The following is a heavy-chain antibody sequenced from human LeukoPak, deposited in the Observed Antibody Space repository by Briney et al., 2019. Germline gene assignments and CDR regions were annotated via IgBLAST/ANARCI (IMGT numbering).Heavy chain of an antibody. Sequence: ASVKVSCKASGYTFTGYYMHWVRQAPGQGLEWMGWINPNSGGTNYAQKFQGRVTMTRDTSISTAHMELSRLRSDDTAVYYCARVTVRYDSSGYYYGYWGQGTLVTVSS. CDR3: ARVTVRYDSSGYYYGY. V-gene: IGHV1-2*02. CDR2: INPNSGGT. CDR1: GYTFTGYY. D-gene: IGHD3-22*01. J-gene: IGHJ4*02.